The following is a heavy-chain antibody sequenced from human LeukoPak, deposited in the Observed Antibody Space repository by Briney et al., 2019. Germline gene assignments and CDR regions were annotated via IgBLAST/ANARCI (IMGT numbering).Heavy chain of an antibody. CDR2: INQDGSQK. CDR1: GFTFSTYW. D-gene: IGHD3/OR15-3a*01. CDR3: AKDVAWGRMDL. J-gene: IGHJ4*02. V-gene: IGHV3-7*01. Sequence: GGSLRLSCAASGFTFSTYWMSWVRQAPGKGLEWVAIINQDGSQKYYVDSVKGRFTISRDNAKNSLYLQMDSLRVEDTAVYHCAKDVAWGRMDLWGQGILATVSS.